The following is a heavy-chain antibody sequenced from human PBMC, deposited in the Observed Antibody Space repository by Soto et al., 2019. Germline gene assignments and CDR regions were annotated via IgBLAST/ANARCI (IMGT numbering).Heavy chain of an antibody. CDR3: AKIGSSSSVSLPLVLLDY. V-gene: IGHV3-23*01. J-gene: IGHJ4*02. CDR1: GFTFSSYA. Sequence: PGGSLSLSCAASGFTFSSYAMSWVRPSPGKGLEWVSAIPGSGTSTYYAGSVKGRFTISRDNSKNTLYLQMNSLRVEDTAVYYCAKIGSSSSVSLPLVLLDYWGQGALVTVSS. D-gene: IGHD6-6*01. CDR2: IPGSGTST.